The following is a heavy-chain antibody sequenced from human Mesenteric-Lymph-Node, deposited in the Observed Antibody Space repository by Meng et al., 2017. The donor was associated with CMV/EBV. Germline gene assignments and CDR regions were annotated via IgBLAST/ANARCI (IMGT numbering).Heavy chain of an antibody. CDR1: GFTFSSYG. D-gene: IGHD2-2*01. CDR2: IRYDGSNK. Sequence: GGSLRLSCAASGFTFSSYGMHWVRQAPGKGLEWVTFIRYDGSNKYYADSVKGRFTISRDNSKNTLSLQMNSLRAEDTAVYYCARGDIVVVPAAMGLVDAFDIWGQGTMVTVSS. J-gene: IGHJ3*02. V-gene: IGHV3-30*02. CDR3: ARGDIVVVPAAMGLVDAFDI.